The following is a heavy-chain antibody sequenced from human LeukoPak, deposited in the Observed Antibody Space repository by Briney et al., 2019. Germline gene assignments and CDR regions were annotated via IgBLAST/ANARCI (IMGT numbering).Heavy chain of an antibody. CDR1: GFTFSDYY. J-gene: IGHJ6*02. CDR3: AGLGCSSTSCSYYYYYGMDV. CDR2: ISSSGCTI. Sequence: GGSLRLSCAASGFTFSDYYMSWSRQGPGKGLEWVSYISSSGCTIYYADSVKGRFPISRDNAKNPLSLQMNSLRAEATAVYYCAGLGCSSTSCSYYYYYGMDVWGQGTTVTVSS. D-gene: IGHD2-2*01. V-gene: IGHV3-11*01.